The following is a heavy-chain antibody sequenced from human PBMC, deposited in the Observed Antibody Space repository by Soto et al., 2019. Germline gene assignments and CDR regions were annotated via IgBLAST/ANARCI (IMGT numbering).Heavy chain of an antibody. CDR3: ARENLGATPYNWFDP. CDR1: GGTFSSYA. D-gene: IGHD1-26*01. V-gene: IGHV1-69*06. Sequence: GASVKVSCKASGGTFSSYAISWVRQAPGQGLEWMGGIIPIFGTANYAQKFQGRVTITADKSTSTAYMELSSLRSEDTAVYYCARENLGATPYNWFDPWGQGTLVTVSS. J-gene: IGHJ5*02. CDR2: IIPIFGTA.